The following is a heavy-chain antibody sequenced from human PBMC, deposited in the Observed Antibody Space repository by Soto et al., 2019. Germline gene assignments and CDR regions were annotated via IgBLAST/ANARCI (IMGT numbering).Heavy chain of an antibody. CDR3: AKVGSYGYGSNADVEY. Sequence: QVQLVESGGGVVQPGSSLRLSCAVSGFTFRNYGMHWVRQAPGKGLEWVALISYDGSDQYYGESVKGRITISSDSSKNTLYLYVSSLRLEDTAVYYSAKVGSYGYGSNADVEYWGQGTMVTVSS. J-gene: IGHJ4*02. V-gene: IGHV3-30*18. D-gene: IGHD5-18*01. CDR1: GFTFRNYG. CDR2: ISYDGSDQ.